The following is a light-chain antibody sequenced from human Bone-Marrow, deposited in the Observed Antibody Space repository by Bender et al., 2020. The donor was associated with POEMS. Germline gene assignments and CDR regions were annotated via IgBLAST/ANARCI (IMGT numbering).Light chain of an antibody. Sequence: QSALTQPASVSGSPGRSITISCGGTSSDIGTYNLVSWYQQHPGQAPKLVIYDVIKRPSGVSDRFSGSKSGNTASLTIFGLQEDDAADYYCCSYAGGSVLFGGGTRLTVL. V-gene: IGLV2-23*02. CDR1: SSDIGTYNL. CDR2: DVI. CDR3: CSYAGGSVL. J-gene: IGLJ2*01.